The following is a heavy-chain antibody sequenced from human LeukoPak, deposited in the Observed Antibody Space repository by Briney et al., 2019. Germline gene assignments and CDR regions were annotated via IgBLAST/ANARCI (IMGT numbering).Heavy chain of an antibody. D-gene: IGHD3-16*01. J-gene: IGHJ4*02. CDR2: INPKNAGT. Sequence: ASVKVSCKASGYTFTGYYMHWVRQVPGQGLEWMGWINPKNAGTNYAPKFQGRVTMTRDTAISTVYMEVSSLRSDDTAVYYCAKTLYLRAVPGGLDYWGQGTLVSVSS. V-gene: IGHV1-2*02. CDR1: GYTFTGYY. CDR3: AKTLYLRAVPGGLDY.